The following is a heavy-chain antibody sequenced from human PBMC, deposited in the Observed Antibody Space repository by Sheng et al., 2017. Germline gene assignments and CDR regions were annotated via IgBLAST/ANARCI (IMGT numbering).Heavy chain of an antibody. D-gene: IGHD3-10*01. CDR1: GFTFSSYW. J-gene: IGHJ3*02. CDR2: INQDGNEK. V-gene: IGHV3-7*01. Sequence: EVQLVESGGGLVQPGGSLRLYCAGSGFTFSSYWMSWVRQAPGKGLEWVANINQDGNEKYYVDSMRGRFTISRDNAKNSLHLQMNSLRAEDTAVYYCARYRGVSLGAFDIWGHGTMVTVSS. CDR3: ARYRGVSLGAFDI.